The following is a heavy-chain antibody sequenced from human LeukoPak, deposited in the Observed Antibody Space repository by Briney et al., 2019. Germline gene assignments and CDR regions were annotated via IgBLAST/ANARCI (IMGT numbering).Heavy chain of an antibody. D-gene: IGHD2-21*02. V-gene: IGHV4-30-2*01. CDR1: GGSISSGAYS. CDR3: ARDRRGDPDAFDI. J-gene: IGHJ3*02. Sequence: SETLSLTCAVSGGSISSGAYSWSWIRQPPGKGLEWIGYIYHSGSTYYNPSLKSRVTISVDRSKNQFSLKLSSVTAADTAVYYCARDRRGDPDAFDIWGQGTMVTVSS. CDR2: IYHSGST.